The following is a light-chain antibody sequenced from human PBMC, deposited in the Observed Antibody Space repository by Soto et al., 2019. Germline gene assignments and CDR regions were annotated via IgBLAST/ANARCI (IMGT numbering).Light chain of an antibody. CDR2: GAS. CDR3: QQANSFPFI. J-gene: IGKJ2*01. V-gene: IGKV1D-12*01. Sequence: DIHMTQSPVSVSSSVGGRVTIICRASRDISTWLAWYQQKPGKAPKLLIYGASNLQSGVPSRFSGRGSGTDFTLTISSLQPEDFGTYYCQQANSFPFIFAQGTKVDIK. CDR1: RDISTW.